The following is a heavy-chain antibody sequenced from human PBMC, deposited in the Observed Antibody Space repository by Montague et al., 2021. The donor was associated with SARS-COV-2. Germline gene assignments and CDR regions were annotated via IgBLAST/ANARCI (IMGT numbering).Heavy chain of an antibody. J-gene: IGHJ4*02. CDR2: ISYNGRNK. Sequence: SLRLSCAASGFTFSSYALHWVRQAPGKGPEWVAVISYNGRNKQFGDSVKGRATISRDNSKNTLYLQVDGLRNDDTAVYYCAREPIPVGYSYGYAFFDYWGQGTLVTVSS. CDR3: AREPIPVGYSYGYAFFDY. CDR1: GFTFSSYA. V-gene: IGHV3-30*03. D-gene: IGHD5-18*01.